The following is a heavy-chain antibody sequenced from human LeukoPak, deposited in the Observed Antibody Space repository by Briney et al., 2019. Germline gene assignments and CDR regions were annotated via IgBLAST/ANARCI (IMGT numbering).Heavy chain of an antibody. CDR2: IYTSGST. D-gene: IGHD4-23*01. CDR1: GGSISSGSYY. Sequence: SETLSLTFTVAGGSISSGSYYWSWIRQPAGKGLEWIGRIYTSGSTNYNPSLKSRVTISVDTSKNQFSLKLSSVTAADTAVYYCASSTIDYGGTSYYWGQGTLVTVSS. CDR3: ASSTIDYGGTSYY. J-gene: IGHJ4*02. V-gene: IGHV4-61*02.